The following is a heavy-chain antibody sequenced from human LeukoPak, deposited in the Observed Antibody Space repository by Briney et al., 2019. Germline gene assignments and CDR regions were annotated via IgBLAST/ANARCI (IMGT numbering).Heavy chain of an antibody. CDR1: EFTFSTYA. CDR3: AKGVYGSGSYYLYFFDS. D-gene: IGHD3-10*01. Sequence: PGGSLRLSCAASEFTFSTYAMSWVRQAPGRGLEWVSVISSSADSTYYADSVKGRFTISRDNSKNTLYLQMNSLRAEDTAIYYCAKGVYGSGSYYLYFFDSWGLGTLVTVSS. CDR2: ISSSADST. V-gene: IGHV3-23*01. J-gene: IGHJ4*02.